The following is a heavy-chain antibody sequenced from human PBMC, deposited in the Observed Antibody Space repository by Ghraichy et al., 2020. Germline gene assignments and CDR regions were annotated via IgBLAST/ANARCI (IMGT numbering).Heavy chain of an antibody. CDR3: ARGTWGVTTFFDGMDV. J-gene: IGHJ6*02. D-gene: IGHD4-17*01. CDR2: FYTDGRS. Sequence: GGSLRLSCAASGFTVSSNYMTWVRQAPGKGLEWVSTFYTDGRSFYADSVKGRFTISRDNSKNTLYLQLNSLRAEDTAVYYCARGTWGVTTFFDGMDVWGQGTTVTVPS. CDR1: GFTVSSNY. V-gene: IGHV3-53*01.